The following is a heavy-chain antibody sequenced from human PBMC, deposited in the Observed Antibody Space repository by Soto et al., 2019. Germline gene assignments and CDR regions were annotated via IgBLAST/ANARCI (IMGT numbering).Heavy chain of an antibody. CDR1: GYTFTSYA. D-gene: IGHD2-2*01. CDR3: ARDRDCSSTSCYPCPFDP. J-gene: IGHJ5*02. V-gene: IGHV1-3*01. CDR2: INAGNGNT. Sequence: ASVKVSFKASGYTFTSYAMHWVRQAPGQRLEWMGWINAGNGNTKYSQKFQGRVTITRDTSASTAYMELSSLRSEDTAVYYCARDRDCSSTSCYPCPFDPWGQGTLVTVSS.